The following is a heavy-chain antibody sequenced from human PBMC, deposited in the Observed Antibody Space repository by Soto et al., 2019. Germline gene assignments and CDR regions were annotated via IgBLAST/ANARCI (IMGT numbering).Heavy chain of an antibody. V-gene: IGHV3-23*01. CDR1: GFTFSIYA. D-gene: IGHD2-21*02. J-gene: IGHJ4*02. CDR2: ISGSGRST. Sequence: GGSLRLSCAASGFTFSIYAMNWVRQAPWESLEWVSAISGSGRSTYYADSVKGRFTISRDNSRNTLYLRMNSLRAEDTAVYFCAKDPLRGGNYYFFYFDSWGPGTLVTVSS. CDR3: AKDPLRGGNYYFFYFDS.